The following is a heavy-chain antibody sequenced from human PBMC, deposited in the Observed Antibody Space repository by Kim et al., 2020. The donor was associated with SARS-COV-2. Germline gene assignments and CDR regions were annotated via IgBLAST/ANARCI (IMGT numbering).Heavy chain of an antibody. CDR1: GFTFSSYA. J-gene: IGHJ4*02. Sequence: GGSLRLSCAASGFTFSSYAMSWVRQAPGKGLEWVSAISGGGGSIYYADSVKGRFTISRDNSKNTLYLQMNNLRAEDTAVYYCAKKDPRLHFDYWGQGTLVTVSS. V-gene: IGHV3-23*01. CDR2: ISGGGGSI. CDR3: AKKDPRLHFDY.